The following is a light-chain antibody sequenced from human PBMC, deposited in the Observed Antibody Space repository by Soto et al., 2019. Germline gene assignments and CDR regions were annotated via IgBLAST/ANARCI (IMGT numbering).Light chain of an antibody. CDR2: AAP. Sequence: EIVLTQSPGTLSLSPGETATLSCRASQSVTSSHLGWYQQKPGQAPRLLVYAAPSRATGIPDRFSGSGSGTDFTLTISRLEPEDSAVYYCQQFGGSPLYSVGQGTKLEIK. J-gene: IGKJ2*03. CDR1: QSVTSSH. V-gene: IGKV3-20*01. CDR3: QQFGGSPLYS.